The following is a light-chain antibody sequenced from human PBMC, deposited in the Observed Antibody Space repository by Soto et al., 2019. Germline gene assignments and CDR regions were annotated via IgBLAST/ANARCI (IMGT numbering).Light chain of an antibody. CDR1: QSINTY. V-gene: IGKV1-39*01. CDR2: AAS. CDR3: QQSFSTPGT. J-gene: IGKJ1*01. Sequence: DLQMTQSPSSLSASVGDRVTITCRASQSINTYLNWYQQKPGKAPKLLIFAASRLQRGVPSRFSVTGSGTDFTLTISNLQPEDFATYYCQQSFSTPGTFGQGTKVEIK.